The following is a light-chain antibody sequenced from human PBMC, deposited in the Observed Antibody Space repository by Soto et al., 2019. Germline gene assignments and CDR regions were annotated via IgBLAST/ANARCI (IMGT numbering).Light chain of an antibody. Sequence: DIQMTQSPSSLSVSVGDRVTITCRASQSISSYLNWYQQKPGKAPKLLIYAASSLQSGVPLRFSGSGFGTDFTLTISSLQPEDFATYYRQQNYSTLSWTFGPGTKVEI. CDR1: QSISSY. V-gene: IGKV1-39*01. CDR2: AAS. J-gene: IGKJ1*01. CDR3: QQNYSTLSWT.